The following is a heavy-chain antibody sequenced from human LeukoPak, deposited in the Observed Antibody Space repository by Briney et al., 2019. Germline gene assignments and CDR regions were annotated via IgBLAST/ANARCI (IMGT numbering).Heavy chain of an antibody. CDR3: ARDLLGRFGLSGYMDV. CDR1: GFTFSSYA. Sequence: PGGSLRLSCAASGFTFSSYAMHWVRQAPGKGLEWVAVISYDGSNKYYADSVKGRFTISRDNSKNTLYLQMNSLRAEDTTMYYCARDLLGRFGLSGYMDVWGKGTTVTVSS. D-gene: IGHD3-10*01. CDR2: ISYDGSNK. V-gene: IGHV3-30*04. J-gene: IGHJ6*03.